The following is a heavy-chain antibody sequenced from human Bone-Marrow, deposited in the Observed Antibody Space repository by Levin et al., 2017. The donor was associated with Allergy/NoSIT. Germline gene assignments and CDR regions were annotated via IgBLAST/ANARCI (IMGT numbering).Heavy chain of an antibody. CDR1: GFTFSSYT. CDR2: ITSSSTYI. Sequence: TGGSLRLSCAASGFTFSSYTMHWVRQAPGKGLEWVSSITSSSTYIYYADSVKGRFAISRDNAKNSVFLQMNSLRAEDTAVYFCAGKPSGWYLGIDTWGQGTMVTVSS. D-gene: IGHD6-19*01. V-gene: IGHV3-21*01. CDR3: AGKPSGWYLGIDT. J-gene: IGHJ3*02.